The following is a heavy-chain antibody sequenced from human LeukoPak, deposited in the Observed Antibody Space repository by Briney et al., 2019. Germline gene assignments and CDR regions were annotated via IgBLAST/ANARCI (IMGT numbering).Heavy chain of an antibody. CDR3: ARKNVADYGGNWYFDL. J-gene: IGHJ2*01. CDR1: GGSINSYY. Sequence: KPSETLSLTCTVSGGSINSYYWSWIRQPPGKGLEWIAYIYYTGNTNYNPSLKSRVTISVDTSKNQFSLELNSVTAADTAVYYCARKNVADYGGNWYFDLWGRGTLVTVSS. D-gene: IGHD4-23*01. CDR2: IYYTGNT. V-gene: IGHV4-59*01.